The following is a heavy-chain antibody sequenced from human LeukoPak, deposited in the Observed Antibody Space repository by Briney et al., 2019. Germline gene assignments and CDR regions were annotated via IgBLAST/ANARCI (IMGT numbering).Heavy chain of an antibody. Sequence: GGSLRLSCAASGFTFSSYEMNWVRQAPGKGLEWVSYITKSGSTIYYADSVKGRFTISRDNAKNSLYLQMNSLRAEDTAVYYCARESGGSYHPFDYWGQGTLVTVSS. D-gene: IGHD1-26*01. CDR2: ITKSGSTI. CDR1: GFTFSSYE. CDR3: ARESGGSYHPFDY. J-gene: IGHJ4*02. V-gene: IGHV3-48*03.